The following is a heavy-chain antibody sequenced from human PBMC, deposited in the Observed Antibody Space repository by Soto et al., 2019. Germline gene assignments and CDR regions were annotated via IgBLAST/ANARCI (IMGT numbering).Heavy chain of an antibody. V-gene: IGHV3-21*01. CDR3: ARDLGAAAGSAFDI. CDR2: ISSSSSYI. CDR1: GFTFSSSS. Sequence: GGSLRLSCAASGFTFSSSSMNWVRQAPGKGLEWVSSISSSSSYIYYADSVKGRFTISRDNAKNSLYLQMNSLRAEDTAVYYCARDLGAAAGSAFDIWGQGTMVTVSS. J-gene: IGHJ3*02. D-gene: IGHD6-13*01.